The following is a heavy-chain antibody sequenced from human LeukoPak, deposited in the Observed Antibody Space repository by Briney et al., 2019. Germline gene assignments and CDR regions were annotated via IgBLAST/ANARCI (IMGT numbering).Heavy chain of an antibody. CDR1: GFPFSSYW. V-gene: IGHV3-7*04. Sequence: GESLRLSCVASGFPFSSYWMTWVRQAPGKGLEWVANIKQDGGKKSYVDSVKGRFTISRDNAKNSLYLQMNSLRAEDTAIYYCTRVGYIDEGIDYWGQGTLVTVSS. J-gene: IGHJ4*02. CDR2: IKQDGGKK. CDR3: TRVGYIDEGIDY. D-gene: IGHD5-24*01.